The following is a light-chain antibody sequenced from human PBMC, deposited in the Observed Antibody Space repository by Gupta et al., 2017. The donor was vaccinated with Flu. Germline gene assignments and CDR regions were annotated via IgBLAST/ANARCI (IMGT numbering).Light chain of an antibody. CDR2: EDN. Sequence: NFMLTQPHSVSESPGETVTLPCTRSSASIASNYVQWYQQRPGNSHTTVISEDNQRPSGVPVRFSGSIDISANSASLTISGLKADDEANYYCQSYDGIDWVFGGGTELTVL. CDR1: SASIASNY. CDR3: QSYDGIDWV. J-gene: IGLJ3*02. V-gene: IGLV6-57*01.